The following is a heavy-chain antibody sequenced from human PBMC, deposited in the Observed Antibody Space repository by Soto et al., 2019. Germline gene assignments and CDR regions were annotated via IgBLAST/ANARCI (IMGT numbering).Heavy chain of an antibody. CDR1: GFTFSSYG. D-gene: IGHD3-16*01. CDR2: IWFDGSNK. Sequence: GGSLRLSCAASGFTFSSYGMHWVRQAPGKGLEWVAVIWFDGSNKYHADSVKGRFTISRDNSKNTLYLQMNSLRAEDTAVDYCNGEPTAYFYMAYWGQGTLVTV. J-gene: IGHJ4*02. CDR3: NGEPTAYFYMAY. V-gene: IGHV3-33*01.